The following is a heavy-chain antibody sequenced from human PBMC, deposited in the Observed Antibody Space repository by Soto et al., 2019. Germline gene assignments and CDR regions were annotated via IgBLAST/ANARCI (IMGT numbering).Heavy chain of an antibody. CDR2: ISYDGSNK. J-gene: IGHJ4*02. Sequence: GGSLRLSCAASGFSFSSYGMHWVRQAPGKGLEWVAVISYDGSNKYYVDSVKGRFTISRDNSKNTLFLQMNSLRPEDTAVYYCAKPHSYASSGYYFLFEYWGKGPLVTVSS. V-gene: IGHV3-30*18. D-gene: IGHD3-22*01. CDR3: AKPHSYASSGYYFLFEY. CDR1: GFSFSSYG.